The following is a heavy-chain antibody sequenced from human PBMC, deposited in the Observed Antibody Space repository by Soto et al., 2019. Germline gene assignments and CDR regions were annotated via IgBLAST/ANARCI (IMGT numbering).Heavy chain of an antibody. CDR2: IFYSGSGS. V-gene: IGHV3-64D*06. CDR3: VRGPSRGSSLFGPLDY. CDR1: GFIFSTFG. D-gene: IGHD3-3*01. Sequence: LRLSCSASGFIFSTFGMFWVRQAPGQGLEYVSAIFYSGSGSYYADPVRGRFTVSRDNSKNMFYLQMSSLRVEDTALYFCVRGPSRGSSLFGPLDYWGQGTQVTVSS. J-gene: IGHJ4*02.